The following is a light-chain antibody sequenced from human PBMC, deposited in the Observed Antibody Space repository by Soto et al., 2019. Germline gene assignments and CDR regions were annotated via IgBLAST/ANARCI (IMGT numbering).Light chain of an antibody. J-gene: IGKJ2*01. Sequence: ENVLTQSPGTLSLSPGEIATLSCRASPSVSTNYLAWYQQKPGQALRLLIYSTSTSATGIPDRFSGSGSGTDYPLSISTLAPEDCAVYYCQPCDCSLYTFGQGTKLEIK. CDR3: QPCDCSLYT. CDR2: STS. V-gene: IGKV3-20*01. CDR1: PSVSTNY.